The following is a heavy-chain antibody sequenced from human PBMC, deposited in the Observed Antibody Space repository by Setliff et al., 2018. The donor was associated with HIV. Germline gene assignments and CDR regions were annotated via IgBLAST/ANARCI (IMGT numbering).Heavy chain of an antibody. CDR3: AAFFVTPLTTQDF. CDR1: GGPFSDHY. D-gene: IGHD4-17*01. V-gene: IGHV4-34*01. CDR2: IHHTGYM. J-gene: IGHJ4*02. Sequence: SETLSLTCAVHGGPFSDHYWNWIRQPPGKGLEWIAEIHHTGYMNYNPSLKSRVTISRDTSTNQFSLKVSSVTAADTAIYYCAAFFVTPLTTQDFWGQGTLVTVPQ.